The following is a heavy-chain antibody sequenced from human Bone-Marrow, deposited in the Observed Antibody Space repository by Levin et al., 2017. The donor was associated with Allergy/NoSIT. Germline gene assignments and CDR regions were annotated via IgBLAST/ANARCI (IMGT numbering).Heavy chain of an antibody. J-gene: IGHJ4*02. V-gene: IGHV3-7*01. CDR1: GFTFSSNW. CDR3: ARDYYGSGSHTD. Sequence: GGSLRLSCAASGFTFSSNWMTWVRQAPGKGLEWVANIKQDGSEQYYVDSVKGRFTISRDNAQSSLYLQMNSLRAEDTALYYCARDYYGSGSHTDWGQGTLVTVSS. D-gene: IGHD3-10*01. CDR2: IKQDGSEQ.